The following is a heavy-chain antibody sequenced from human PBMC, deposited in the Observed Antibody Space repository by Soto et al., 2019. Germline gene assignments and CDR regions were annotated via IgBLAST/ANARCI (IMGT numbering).Heavy chain of an antibody. CDR2: ISSSGSTI. D-gene: IGHD5-12*01. CDR3: ARTPVDIVATISY. Sequence: GGSLRLSCAASGFTFSDYYMSWIRQAPGKGLEWVSYISSSGSTIYYADSVKGRFTISRDNAKNSLYLQMNSLRAEDTAVYYCARTPVDIVATISYWGQGTLVTVSS. CDR1: GFTFSDYY. J-gene: IGHJ4*02. V-gene: IGHV3-11*01.